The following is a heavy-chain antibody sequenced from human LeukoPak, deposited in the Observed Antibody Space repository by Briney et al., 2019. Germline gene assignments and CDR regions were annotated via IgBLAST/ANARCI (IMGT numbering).Heavy chain of an antibody. V-gene: IGHV3-30*18. CDR2: ISYDGSNK. CDR3: AKSRIWSSSSSFGSGYFDY. J-gene: IGHJ4*02. D-gene: IGHD6-6*01. CDR1: GFTFSSYG. Sequence: PGGSLRLSCAASGFTFSSYGMHWVRQAPGKGLEWVAVISYDGSNKYYADSVKGRFTISRDNSKNTLYLQMNSLRAEDTAVYYCAKSRIWSSSSSFGSGYFDYWGQGTLVTVSS.